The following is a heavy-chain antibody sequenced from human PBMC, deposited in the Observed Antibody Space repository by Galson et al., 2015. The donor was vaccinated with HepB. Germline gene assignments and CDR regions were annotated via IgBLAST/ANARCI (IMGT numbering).Heavy chain of an antibody. Sequence: SLRLSCAASGFTFSSYSMNWVRQAPGKGLEWVSSISSSSSYIYYADSVKGRFTISRDNAKNSLYLQMNSLRAEDTAVYYCARDPQWELVLAFDIWGQGTMVTVSS. D-gene: IGHD1-26*01. CDR1: GFTFSSYS. CDR3: ARDPQWELVLAFDI. CDR2: ISSSSSYI. V-gene: IGHV3-21*01. J-gene: IGHJ3*02.